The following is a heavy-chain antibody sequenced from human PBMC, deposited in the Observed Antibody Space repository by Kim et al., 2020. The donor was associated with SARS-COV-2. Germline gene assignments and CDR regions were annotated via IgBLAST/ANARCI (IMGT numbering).Heavy chain of an antibody. V-gene: IGHV5-51*01. CDR3: ARVQTPVVPAAISFDY. J-gene: IGHJ4*02. Sequence: SFQGQVTISADKSISTAYLQWSSLKASDTAMYYCARVQTPVVPAAISFDYWGQGTLVTVSS. D-gene: IGHD2-2*01.